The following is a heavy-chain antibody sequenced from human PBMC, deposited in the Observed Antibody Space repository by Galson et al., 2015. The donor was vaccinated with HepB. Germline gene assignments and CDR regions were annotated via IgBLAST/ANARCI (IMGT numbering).Heavy chain of an antibody. V-gene: IGHV3-30*04. CDR1: GFTFSSYA. CDR2: ISYDGSNK. CDR3: ARERPQYYYYYGMDV. J-gene: IGHJ6*02. Sequence: SLRLSCAASGFTFSSYAMHWVRQAPGKGLEWVAVISYDGSNKYYADSVKGRFTISRDNSKNTLYLQMNSLRAEDTAVYYCARERPQYYYYYGMDVWGQGTTVTVSS.